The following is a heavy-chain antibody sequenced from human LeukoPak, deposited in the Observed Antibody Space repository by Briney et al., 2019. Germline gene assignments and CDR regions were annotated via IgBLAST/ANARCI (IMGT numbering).Heavy chain of an antibody. Sequence: GGSLRLSCAVSGFSFSNAWMNWVRQAPGKGLEWVSSISTSGSYIYYANSMKGRFTISRDNAKNSLYLQMNSLRVEDSAVYYCATDLIHYYASGAKTWGQGTLVTVSS. CDR3: ATDLIHYYASGAKT. CDR1: GFSFSNAW. D-gene: IGHD3-10*01. CDR2: ISTSGSYI. J-gene: IGHJ5*02. V-gene: IGHV3-21*01.